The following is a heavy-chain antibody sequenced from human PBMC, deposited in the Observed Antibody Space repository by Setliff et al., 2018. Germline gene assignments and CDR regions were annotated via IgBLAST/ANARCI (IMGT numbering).Heavy chain of an antibody. V-gene: IGHV1-2*02. Sequence: ASVKVSCKASGYTFTGYYIHWVRQAPGQGLEWMGWINPHSGGTNFPQTFQGRVTMTRDTSINTAYMELSSLTSDDTAVYYCARVGGYASAWHGIEAFDIWGQGTKVTV. CDR2: INPHSGGT. CDR1: GYTFTGYY. D-gene: IGHD6-19*01. CDR3: ARVGGYASAWHGIEAFDI. J-gene: IGHJ3*02.